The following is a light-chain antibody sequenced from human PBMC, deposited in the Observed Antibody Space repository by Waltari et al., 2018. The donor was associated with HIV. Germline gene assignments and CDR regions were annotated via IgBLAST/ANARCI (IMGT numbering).Light chain of an antibody. CDR1: QDISNY. V-gene: IGKV1-33*01. J-gene: IGKJ4*02. CDR2: DAS. CDR3: QQYVNLPLT. Sequence: DIQMTHSPSSLSASVGDRVTITCQASQDISNYLNWYQQKLGKAPKLLIYDASNLETGVPSRFSGSGSGTDFTFSISSLQPEDIATYVCQQYVNLPLTFGGGTKVEIK.